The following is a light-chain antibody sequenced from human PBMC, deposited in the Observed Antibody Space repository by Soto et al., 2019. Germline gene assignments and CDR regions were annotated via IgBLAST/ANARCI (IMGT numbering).Light chain of an antibody. J-gene: IGLJ2*01. Sequence: QAVVTQEPSLTVSPGGTVTLTCASSTGEVTSGYFPNWIQQKPGQAPRSLIYNTNNKYSWTPARFSGSLLGGKAALTLSGEQPEDEADYYCLLYLSGHVRLFGGGTKLTVL. CDR3: LLYLSGHVRL. CDR1: TGEVTSGYF. CDR2: NTN. V-gene: IGLV7-43*01.